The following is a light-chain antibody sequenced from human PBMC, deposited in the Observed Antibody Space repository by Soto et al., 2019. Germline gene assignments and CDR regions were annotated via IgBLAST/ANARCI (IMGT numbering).Light chain of an antibody. CDR1: QSLLHSNGYNY. CDR2: LGS. Sequence: DIVMTQSPLSLPVTPGEPASISCRSSQSLLHSNGYNYWDWYLQKPGQSPQLLIYLGSNRASGVPDRFSGSGSGTAFTLKISRVEAEDVGVYYCMQALQTGYTFGQGTKLEIK. CDR3: MQALQTGYT. V-gene: IGKV2-28*01. J-gene: IGKJ2*01.